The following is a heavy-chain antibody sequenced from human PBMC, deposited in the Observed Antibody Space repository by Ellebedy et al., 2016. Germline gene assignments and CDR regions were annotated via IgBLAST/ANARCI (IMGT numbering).Heavy chain of an antibody. CDR3: ARIPIGTTLYDY. Sequence: SGPTLVXPTQTLTLTCTFSGFSLTTDGMRVSWIRQPPGRALEWLARIDWDDDEFYSTSLKTRVTIYKDTSRNQVVLTMTNMDPVDTATYYCARIPIGTTLYDYWGQGTLVTVSS. V-gene: IGHV2-70*04. J-gene: IGHJ4*02. CDR2: IDWDDDE. D-gene: IGHD2/OR15-2a*01. CDR1: GFSLTTDGMR.